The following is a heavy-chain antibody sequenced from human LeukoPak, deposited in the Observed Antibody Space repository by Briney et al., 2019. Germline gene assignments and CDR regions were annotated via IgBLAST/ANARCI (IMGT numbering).Heavy chain of an antibody. J-gene: IGHJ4*02. CDR3: ATEILLDQRSDY. D-gene: IGHD3/OR15-3a*01. CDR1: GFTFSSYG. CDR2: ISNDGSNK. Sequence: GGSLRLSCAASGFTFSSYGMHWVRQAPGKGLEWVAVISNDGSNKYSGDTVKGRFTISRDNSKKTLFLQKNGLRTADTAIYYCATEILLDQRSDYWGQGTLVTVSS. V-gene: IGHV3-30*03.